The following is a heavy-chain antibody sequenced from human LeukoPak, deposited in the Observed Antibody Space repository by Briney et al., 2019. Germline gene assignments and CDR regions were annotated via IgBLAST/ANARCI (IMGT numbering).Heavy chain of an antibody. CDR2: IYHSGST. V-gene: IGHV4-4*02. J-gene: IGHJ4*02. Sequence: SETLSLTCAVSGGSISSSNWWSWVRQTPGKGLEWIGEIYHSGSTNYNPSLKSRVTISVDTSKNQFSLKLSSVTAADTAVYYCARGFTVTTPDYWGQGTLVTVSS. D-gene: IGHD4-17*01. CDR3: ARGFTVTTPDY. CDR1: GGSISSSNW.